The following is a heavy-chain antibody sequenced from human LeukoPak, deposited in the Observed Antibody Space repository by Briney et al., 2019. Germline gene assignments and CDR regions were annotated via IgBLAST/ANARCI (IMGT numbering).Heavy chain of an antibody. CDR2: ISSNGGST. V-gene: IGHV3-64*01. D-gene: IGHD3/OR15-3a*01. J-gene: IGHJ4*02. CDR1: GFTFSSYA. Sequence: GGSLRLSCAASGFTFSSYAMHWVRQAPGKGLEYVSAISSNGGSTYYANSVKGRFTISRDNSKNTLYLQMGSLRAEDMAVYYCVRDRDWGFDYWGQGTLVTVSS. CDR3: VRDRDWGFDY.